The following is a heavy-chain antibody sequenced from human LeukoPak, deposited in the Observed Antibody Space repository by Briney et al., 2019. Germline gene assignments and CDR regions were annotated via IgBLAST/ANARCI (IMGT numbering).Heavy chain of an antibody. Sequence: PGGSLRLSCAASGFTFSNAWMSWVRQAPGKGLEWVGRIKSKTDGATTDYAAPVKGRFSISRDDSKNTLFLQMNSLKTEDTAVYYCARITDAGYLDHWGQGTLVTVSS. D-gene: IGHD6-13*01. CDR1: GFTFSNAW. CDR3: ARITDAGYLDH. J-gene: IGHJ4*02. CDR2: IKSKTDGATT. V-gene: IGHV3-15*01.